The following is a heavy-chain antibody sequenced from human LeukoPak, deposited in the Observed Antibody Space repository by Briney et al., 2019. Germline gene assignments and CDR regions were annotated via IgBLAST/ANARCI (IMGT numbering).Heavy chain of an antibody. CDR1: GGSISSGGYY. CDR3: ARASGDYYYGMDV. D-gene: IGHD4-17*01. Sequence: SETLALTCTVSGGSISSGGYYWSWIRQHPGKGLEWIGYIYYSGSTYYNPSLKSRVTISVDTSKNQFSLKLSSVTAADTAVYYCARASGDYYYGMDVWGKGTTVTVSS. V-gene: IGHV4-31*03. CDR2: IYYSGST. J-gene: IGHJ6*04.